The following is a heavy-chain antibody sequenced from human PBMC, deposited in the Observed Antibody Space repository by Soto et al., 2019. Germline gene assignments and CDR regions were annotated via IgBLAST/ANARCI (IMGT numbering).Heavy chain of an antibody. CDR2: IYYSGST. V-gene: IGHV4-30-4*01. D-gene: IGHD3-10*01. Sequence: SETLSLTCTVSGGSISSGDYYWSWIRQPPGKGLEWIGYIYYSGSTYYNPSLKSRVTISVDTSKNQCSLKLSSVTAADTAVYYCARGYGSGSYYNVLAYYYYGMDVWGQGTTVTVSS. CDR3: ARGYGSGSYYNVLAYYYYGMDV. J-gene: IGHJ6*02. CDR1: GGSISSGDYY.